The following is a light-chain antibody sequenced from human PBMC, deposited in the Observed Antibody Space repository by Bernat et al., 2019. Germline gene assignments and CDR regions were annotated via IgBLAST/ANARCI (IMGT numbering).Light chain of an antibody. CDR2: DVN. Sequence: QSALTQPRSVSGSLGQSVTISCTGTSSDVGGYNYVSWYQQHPGKAPKLMIYDVNKRPSGGPDRFSGSKSDNTASLTISGLQAEDEADYYCCSYAGNTAWVFGGATKVTVL. CDR1: SSDVGGYNY. V-gene: IGLV2-11*01. J-gene: IGLJ3*02. CDR3: CSYAGNTAWV.